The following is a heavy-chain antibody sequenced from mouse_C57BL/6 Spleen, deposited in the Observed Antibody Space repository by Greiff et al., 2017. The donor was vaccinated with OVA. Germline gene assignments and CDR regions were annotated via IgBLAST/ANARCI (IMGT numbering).Heavy chain of an antibody. J-gene: IGHJ2*01. CDR2: IYPGDGDT. Sequence: VKLQESGAELVKPGASVKISCKASGYAFSSYWMNWVKQRPGKGLEWIGQIYPGDGDTNYNGKFKGKATLTADKSSSTAYMQLSSLTSEDSAVYFCARSDWEYYFDYWGQGTTLTVSS. CDR1: GYAFSSYW. V-gene: IGHV1-80*01. D-gene: IGHD4-1*01. CDR3: ARSDWEYYFDY.